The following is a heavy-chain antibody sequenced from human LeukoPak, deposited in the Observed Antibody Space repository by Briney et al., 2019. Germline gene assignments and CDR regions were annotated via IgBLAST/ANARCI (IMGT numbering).Heavy chain of an antibody. J-gene: IGHJ4*02. CDR3: AREIGPPYYFDY. Sequence: SVKVSCKASGGTFSSYAISWVRQAPGQGLEWMGRIIPILGIANYAQKFQGRVTITADKSTSTAYMELSSLRSEDTAVYYCAREIGPPYYFDYWGQGTLVTVSS. CDR2: IIPILGIA. V-gene: IGHV1-69*04. D-gene: IGHD2-21*01. CDR1: GGTFSSYA.